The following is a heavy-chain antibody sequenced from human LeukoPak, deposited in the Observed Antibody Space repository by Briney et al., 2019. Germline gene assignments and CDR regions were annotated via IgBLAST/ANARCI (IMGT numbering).Heavy chain of an antibody. CDR1: GGTFSSYA. J-gene: IGHJ5*02. D-gene: IGHD3-22*01. V-gene: IGHV1-69*06. Sequence: SVKVSCKASGGTFSSYAISWVRQAPGQGLEWMGGIIPIFGTANYAQKFQGRVTITADKSTSTAYMELSSLRSEDTAVYYCARDGTEGPHYYDSSGYYYHRGVWFDPWGQGTLVTVSS. CDR3: ARDGTEGPHYYDSSGYYYHRGVWFDP. CDR2: IIPIFGTA.